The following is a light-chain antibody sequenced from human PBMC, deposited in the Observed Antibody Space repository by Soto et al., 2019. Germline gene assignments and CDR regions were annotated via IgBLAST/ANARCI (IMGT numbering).Light chain of an antibody. Sequence: QSGLTQPRSVSGSPGQSVTISCTGASSDVGGYNYVSWYQQHPGKAPKLMIYDVSKRPSGVPDRFSGSKSGNTASLTISGLQTEDEADYYCCSYAGRYTYVFGTGTKVTVX. CDR3: CSYAGRYTYV. CDR1: SSDVGGYNY. CDR2: DVS. J-gene: IGLJ1*01. V-gene: IGLV2-11*01.